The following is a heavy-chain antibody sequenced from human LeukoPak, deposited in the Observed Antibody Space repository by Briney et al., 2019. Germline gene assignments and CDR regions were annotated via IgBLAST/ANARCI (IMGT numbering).Heavy chain of an antibody. CDR2: IWNDGSNK. D-gene: IGHD1-26*01. Sequence: GSLRLSCAASGFIFSVYGMHWVRQSPGKGLEWVAVIWNDGSNKYYADSVKGRFTISRDNSKKTLFLQMSSLRAEDTAVYYCARASGSFDYWGQGTLVTVSS. J-gene: IGHJ4*02. V-gene: IGHV3-33*01. CDR3: ARASGSFDY. CDR1: GFIFSVYG.